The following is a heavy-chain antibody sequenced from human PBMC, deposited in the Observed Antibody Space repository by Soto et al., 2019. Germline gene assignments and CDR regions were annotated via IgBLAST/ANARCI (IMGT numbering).Heavy chain of an antibody. CDR3: AKASSLSWGIFDY. J-gene: IGHJ4*02. CDR1: GFTFSRNA. D-gene: IGHD6-13*01. CDR2: ISENSRTT. V-gene: IGHV3-23*01. Sequence: EVQLLESGGDLVQPGGSLRLSCAASGFTFSRNAMTWVRQAPGKGLEWVSHISENSRTTYFADSVKGRFSISRDNSKNTLYLQMNSLRAEDTAVFYCAKASSLSWGIFDYWGQGILITVSS.